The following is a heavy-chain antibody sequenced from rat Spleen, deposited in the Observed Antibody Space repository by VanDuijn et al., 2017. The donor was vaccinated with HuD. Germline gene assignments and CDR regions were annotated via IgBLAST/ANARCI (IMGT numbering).Heavy chain of an antibody. CDR2: IIYDGSST. CDR1: GFTFSDYA. Sequence: EVQLVESGGGLVQPGRSLKFSCAASGFTFSDYAMAWVRQAPKKGLEWVATIIYDGSSTYYRDSVKGRFTISRDNAKSTLYLQMDSLRSEDTANYYCARLNVYYGLGVMDAWGQGASVTVSS. V-gene: IGHV5-17*01. CDR3: ARLNVYYGLGVMDA. D-gene: IGHD1-6*01. J-gene: IGHJ4*01.